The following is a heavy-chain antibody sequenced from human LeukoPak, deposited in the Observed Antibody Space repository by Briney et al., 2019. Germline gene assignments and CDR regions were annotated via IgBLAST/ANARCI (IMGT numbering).Heavy chain of an antibody. D-gene: IGHD5-18*01. V-gene: IGHV4-59*08. CDR2: LYYNGNT. Sequence: SETLSLTCSIFGGSISFYSWSWIRQAPGGTLEWIGYLYYNGNTKSNPSLNGRATISVDTSNNQFSLKLTSVTAADTAVYYCARHRRTGRIQLWPRNYYMDVWGKGTTVTISS. CDR1: GGSISFYS. J-gene: IGHJ6*03. CDR3: ARHRRTGRIQLWPRNYYMDV.